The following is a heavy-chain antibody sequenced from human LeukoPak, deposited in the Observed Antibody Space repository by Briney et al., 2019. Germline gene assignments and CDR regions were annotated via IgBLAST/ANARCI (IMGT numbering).Heavy chain of an antibody. V-gene: IGHV3-48*01. J-gene: IGHJ4*02. CDR1: GFTFSSYS. CDR2: ISSSSSTI. D-gene: IGHD4-11*01. Sequence: GGSLRLSCAASGFTFSSYSMNWVRQAPGKGLEWVSYISSSSSTIYYADSVKGRFTISRDNSKNTLYLQMNSLRAEDTAVYYCAKFSSGDYRNSYFDYWGQGTLVTVSS. CDR3: AKFSSGDYRNSYFDY.